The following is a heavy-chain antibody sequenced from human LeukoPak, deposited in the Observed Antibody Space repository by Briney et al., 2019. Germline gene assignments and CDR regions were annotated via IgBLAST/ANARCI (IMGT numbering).Heavy chain of an antibody. D-gene: IGHD6-13*01. J-gene: IGHJ1*01. CDR1: GGSFSGYY. Sequence: SETLSLTCAVYGGSFSGYYWSWIRQPPGKGLEWIGEINHSGSTNYNPSLKSRVTISVDTSKNQFSLKLSSVTAADTAVYYCARRGLYSSSWYGYFQHWGQGTLVTVSS. V-gene: IGHV4-34*01. CDR3: ARRGLYSSSWYGYFQH. CDR2: INHSGST.